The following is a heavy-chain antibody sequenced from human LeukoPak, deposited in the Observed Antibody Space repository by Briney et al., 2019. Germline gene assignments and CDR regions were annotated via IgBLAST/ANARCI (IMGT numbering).Heavy chain of an antibody. V-gene: IGHV1-2*02. Sequence: ASVKVSCKASGYTFTGYYMHWVRQAPGQGLEWMGWINPNSGGTNYAQKFQGRVTMTRDTSISTAYMELSRLRSDDTAVYYCARYSGSLGAFDIWSQGTMVTVSS. J-gene: IGHJ3*02. CDR3: ARYSGSLGAFDI. CDR2: INPNSGGT. D-gene: IGHD1-26*01. CDR1: GYTFTGYY.